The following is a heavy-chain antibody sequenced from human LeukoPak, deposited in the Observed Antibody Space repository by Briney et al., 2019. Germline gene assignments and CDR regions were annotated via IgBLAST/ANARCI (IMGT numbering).Heavy chain of an antibody. J-gene: IGHJ4*02. CDR1: GGTFSGYY. CDR3: ARGRGSSGYFDY. CDR2: INHSGST. Sequence: SETLSLTCAAYGGTFSGYYLSWIRQPPGKGLEWIGEINHSGSTNYNPSLKSRVTISVDTSKNQFSLKLSSVTAADTAVYYCARGRGSSGYFDYWGQGTLVTVSS. V-gene: IGHV4-34*01. D-gene: IGHD6-6*01.